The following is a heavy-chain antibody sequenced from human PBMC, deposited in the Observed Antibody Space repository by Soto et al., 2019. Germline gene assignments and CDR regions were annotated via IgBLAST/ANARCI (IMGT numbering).Heavy chain of an antibody. CDR3: AKDRGLGYCSGGSCYLNY. Sequence: PGGSLRLSCAASGFTFSSYAMSWVRQAPGKGLEWVSAISGSGGSTYYADSVKGRFTISRDNSKNTLYLQMNSLRAEDTAVYYCAKDRGLGYCSGGSCYLNYWGQGTLVTVYS. CDR1: GFTFSSYA. V-gene: IGHV3-23*01. CDR2: ISGSGGST. J-gene: IGHJ4*02. D-gene: IGHD2-15*01.